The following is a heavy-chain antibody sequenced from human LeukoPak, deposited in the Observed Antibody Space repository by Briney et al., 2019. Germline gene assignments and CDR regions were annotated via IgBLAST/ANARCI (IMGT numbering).Heavy chain of an antibody. V-gene: IGHV1-2*02. Sequence: ASVKVSCKASGYTFSGYYMHWVRQAPGQGLEWMGWVNPSTGGTNYAQKFQGRVTMTRDTSISTAYMEQSRLRSDDTAVYYCATLAGEHQAPFHYWGQGTLVTVSS. CDR2: VNPSTGGT. D-gene: IGHD1-26*01. CDR3: ATLAGEHQAPFHY. J-gene: IGHJ4*02. CDR1: GYTFSGYY.